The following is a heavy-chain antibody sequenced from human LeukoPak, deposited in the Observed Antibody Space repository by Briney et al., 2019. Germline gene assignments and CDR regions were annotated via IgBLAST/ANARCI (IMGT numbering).Heavy chain of an antibody. CDR1: GFIFSSNA. CDR3: ARDPHMSEAATRFDP. Sequence: GGSLILSCAASGFIFSSNAMHWVRQTPGKGLEWLAVISYDGSNTYYRDSVKGRFTISRDNSKNTLFLEMSSVRTDDTAIYYCARDPHMSEAATRFDPWGQGTLVAVSS. J-gene: IGHJ5*02. V-gene: IGHV3-30*10. D-gene: IGHD6-19*01. CDR2: ISYDGSNT.